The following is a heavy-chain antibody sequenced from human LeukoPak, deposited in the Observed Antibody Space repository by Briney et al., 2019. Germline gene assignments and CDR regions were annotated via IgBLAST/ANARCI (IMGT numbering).Heavy chain of an antibody. D-gene: IGHD3-10*01. CDR1: GFTFSGYT. J-gene: IGHJ3*02. Sequence: HPGGSLRLSCAASGFTFSGYTMNWVRQAPGKGLEWVSSISSSGSTIYYADSVKGRFTISRDNAKNSLYLQMNSLRAEDTAVYYCAREQTYYYGSGRTAFDIWGQGTMVTVSS. CDR2: ISSSGSTI. V-gene: IGHV3-48*04. CDR3: AREQTYYYGSGRTAFDI.